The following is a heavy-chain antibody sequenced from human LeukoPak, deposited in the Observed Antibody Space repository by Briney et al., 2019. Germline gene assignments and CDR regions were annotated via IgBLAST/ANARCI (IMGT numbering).Heavy chain of an antibody. J-gene: IGHJ4*02. CDR1: GDSINSGSYY. CDR2: FYPGGSA. D-gene: IGHD4-23*01. V-gene: IGHV4-39*07. Sequence: SETLSLTCTVSGDSINSGSYYWGWIRQPPGKGLEWIGTFYPGGSAYYNPSLQSRVSISVDTSKKHFSLKLTSVTAADTAVYYCAGGNITPDYWGQGTLVTVSS. CDR3: AGGNITPDY.